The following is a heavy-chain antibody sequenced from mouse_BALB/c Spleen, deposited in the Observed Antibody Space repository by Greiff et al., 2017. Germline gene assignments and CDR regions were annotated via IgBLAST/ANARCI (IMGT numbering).Heavy chain of an antibody. J-gene: IGHJ3*01. CDR1: GFTFSSYT. V-gene: IGHV5-6-4*01. CDR3: TRDRDGNYGFAY. Sequence: EVQLVESGGGLVKPGGSLKLSCAASGFTFSSYTMSWVRQTPEKRLEWVATISSGGSYTYYPDSVKGRFTISRDNAKNTLYLQMSSLKSEDTAMYYCTRDRDGNYGFAYWGQGTLVTVSA. CDR2: ISSGGSYT. D-gene: IGHD2-1*01.